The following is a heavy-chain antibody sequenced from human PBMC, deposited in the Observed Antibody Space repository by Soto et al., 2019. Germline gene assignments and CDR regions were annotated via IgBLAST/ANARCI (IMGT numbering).Heavy chain of an antibody. CDR3: ARIIADWYFDL. Sequence: EVQLVQSGAEVKKPGESLKISCKGSGYSFALYWIGWVRQMPGKDLEWMGIIYPSDSDVRYSPSFQGQVTMSADKSISTVYLQWNSLKASDTDMYYCARIIADWYFDLWGRGTLVTVSS. CDR2: IYPSDSDV. J-gene: IGHJ2*01. CDR1: GYSFALYW. V-gene: IGHV5-51*01. D-gene: IGHD3-16*02.